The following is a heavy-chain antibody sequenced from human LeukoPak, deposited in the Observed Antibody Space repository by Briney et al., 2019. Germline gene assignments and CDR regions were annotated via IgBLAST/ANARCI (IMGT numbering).Heavy chain of an antibody. CDR2: IYYSGST. D-gene: IGHD6-13*01. CDR1: GGSISSYY. CDR3: ARDRSAAGLFNWFDP. J-gene: IGHJ5*02. Sequence: PSETLSLTCTVPGGSISSYYWSWIRQPPGKGLEWIGYIYYSGSTNYNPSLKSRVTISVDTSKNQFSLKLSSVTAADTAVYYCARDRSAAGLFNWFDPWGQGTLVTVSS. V-gene: IGHV4-59*01.